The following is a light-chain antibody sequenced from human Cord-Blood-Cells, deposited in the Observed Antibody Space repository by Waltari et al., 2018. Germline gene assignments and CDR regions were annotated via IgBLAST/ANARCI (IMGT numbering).Light chain of an antibody. CDR3: QQRSNWPLT. J-gene: IGKJ4*01. CDR1: QSVSSY. Sequence: EIVLTQSPATLSLSPGERATLSGRASQSVSSYLAWYQQKPGQAPRLLIYDASYGATGIPARFSGSGSGTDFTLTISSLVPEDFAGYFCQQRSNWPLTFGGGTKVEIK. CDR2: DAS. V-gene: IGKV3-11*01.